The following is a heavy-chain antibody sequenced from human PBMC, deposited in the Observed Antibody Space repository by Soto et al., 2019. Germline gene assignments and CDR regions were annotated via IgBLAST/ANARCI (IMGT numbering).Heavy chain of an antibody. CDR2: ISTYSGDT. V-gene: IGHV1-18*01. D-gene: IGHD5-12*01. CDR1: GYTFTSYD. Sequence: ASVKVSCKASGYTFTSYDISLLRQAPVQGLEWMGWISTYSGDTKYAQKFQGRVTMTTDTSTTTAYLELRSLRSDDTAVYYCARHHGPTTSENWFDPWGQGTLVTVSS. CDR3: ARHHGPTTSENWFDP. J-gene: IGHJ5*02.